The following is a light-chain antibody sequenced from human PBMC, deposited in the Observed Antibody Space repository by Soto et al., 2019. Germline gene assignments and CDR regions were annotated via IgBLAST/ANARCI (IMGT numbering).Light chain of an antibody. Sequence: QTVVTQEPSFSVSPGGTVTLTCGLSSGSVSASYGPSWYQQTPGQAPRRLIYSAYTRSSGVPDPFSGSILGNKAALTITGAQADDESYYYCVLYLGSGIWVFGGGTKLTVL. CDR3: VLYLGSGIWV. CDR1: SGSVSASYG. CDR2: SAY. J-gene: IGLJ3*02. V-gene: IGLV8-61*01.